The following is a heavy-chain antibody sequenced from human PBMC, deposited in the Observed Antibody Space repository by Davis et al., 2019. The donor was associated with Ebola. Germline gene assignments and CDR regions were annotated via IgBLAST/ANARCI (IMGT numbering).Heavy chain of an antibody. CDR2: ITGSGGSA. Sequence: GGSLRLSCAASGFTFSSNSMNWVRQVPGKGLEWVSAITGSGGSAYYADSVKGRFALSRDNSKNTISLQINSLRAEDTAVYFCAKSPTYFPYDIDYWSQGALVTVSS. D-gene: IGHD3-22*01. CDR1: GFTFSSNS. CDR3: AKSPTYFPYDIDY. J-gene: IGHJ4*02. V-gene: IGHV3-23*01.